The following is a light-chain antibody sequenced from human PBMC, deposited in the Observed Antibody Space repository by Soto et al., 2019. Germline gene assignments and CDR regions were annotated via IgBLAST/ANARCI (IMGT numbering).Light chain of an antibody. CDR1: QSVSSSY. CDR3: QHYNSYSEA. CDR2: GAS. Sequence: EIVLTQSPVTLSLSPGERATLSCRASQSVSSSYLAWYQQKPGQAPRLLIYGASSRATGIPDRFSGSGSGTEFTLTISSLQPDDFATYYCQHYNSYSEAFGQGTKVDI. J-gene: IGKJ1*01. V-gene: IGKV3-20*01.